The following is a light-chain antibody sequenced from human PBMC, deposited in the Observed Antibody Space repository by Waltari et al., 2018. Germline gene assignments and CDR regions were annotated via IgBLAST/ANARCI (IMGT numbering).Light chain of an antibody. CDR2: GAS. J-gene: IGKJ4*01. CDR1: QSVSSN. V-gene: IGKV3-15*01. Sequence: EIVMTQSPATRSVSPGERANLSCRASQSVSSNLAWYQQKPGQAPRLLIYGASTRATGIPARFSGSGSGTEFTLTISSMQSEDFAVYYCQQYNNWRLTFGGGTKVEIK. CDR3: QQYNNWRLT.